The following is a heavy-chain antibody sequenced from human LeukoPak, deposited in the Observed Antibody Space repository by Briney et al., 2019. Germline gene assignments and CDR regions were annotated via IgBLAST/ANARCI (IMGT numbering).Heavy chain of an antibody. V-gene: IGHV3-74*01. Sequence: PGGSLRLSCAASGFTFSSNWMHWVRRAPGKGLVWVSRINSDGSSTNYADSVKGRFTISRDNAENTLYLQMNSLRADDTAVYYCARGPKWFDPWGQGTLVTVS. CDR1: GFTFSSNW. J-gene: IGHJ5*02. CDR2: INSDGSST. CDR3: ARGPKWFDP.